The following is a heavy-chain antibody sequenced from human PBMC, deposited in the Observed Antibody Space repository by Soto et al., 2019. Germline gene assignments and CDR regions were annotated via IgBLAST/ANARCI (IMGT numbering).Heavy chain of an antibody. Sequence: QVQLVESGGDVVQPGRSLGLSCAASGFPFNMYAMHWVRQAPGNGLEWVAFISYDGRDKYYADSVKGRFIISRDNAKSKLFLQMNTLSPEDTAVSYCAAEGGGIDTDAFDIWGQGTMVTVSS. CDR2: ISYDGRDK. J-gene: IGHJ3*02. D-gene: IGHD3-16*01. V-gene: IGHV3-30*04. CDR3: AAEGGGIDTDAFDI. CDR1: GFPFNMYA.